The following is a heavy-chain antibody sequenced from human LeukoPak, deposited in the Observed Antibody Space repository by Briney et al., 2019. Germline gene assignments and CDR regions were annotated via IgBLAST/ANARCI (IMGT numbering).Heavy chain of an antibody. D-gene: IGHD6-13*01. CDR2: IYHSGST. J-gene: IGHJ4*02. CDR3: AREVLAAAGSDY. Sequence: SETLSLTCTVSGGSISSSSYYWGWIRQPPGKGLEWIGSIYHSGSTYYNPSLKSRATISVDTSKNQFSLKLSSVTAADTAVYYCAREVLAAAGSDYWGQGTLVTVSS. V-gene: IGHV4-39*07. CDR1: GGSISSSSYY.